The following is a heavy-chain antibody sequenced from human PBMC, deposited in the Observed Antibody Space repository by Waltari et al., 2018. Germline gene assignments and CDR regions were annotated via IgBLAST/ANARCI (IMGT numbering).Heavy chain of an antibody. CDR2: ISDSGVNT. J-gene: IGHJ5*02. D-gene: IGHD3-10*01. CDR1: GFTFSNYF. CDR3: ATRVSS. V-gene: IGHV3-23*01. Sequence: EVQLLESGGGFVQPGGSLSLSCAASGFTFSNYFMNWVRQVPGKGLEWVSAISDSGVNTYYADSLKGRFTISRDNSKNTLYLQMNSLRADDTAIYYCATRVSSWGQGTLVTVSS.